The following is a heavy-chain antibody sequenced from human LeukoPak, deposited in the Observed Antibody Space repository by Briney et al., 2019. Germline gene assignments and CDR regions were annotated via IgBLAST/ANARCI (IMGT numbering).Heavy chain of an antibody. D-gene: IGHD3-10*01. J-gene: IGHJ4*02. CDR2: IYYSGST. V-gene: IGHV4-39*01. CDR1: GGSISSGGYS. Sequence: SETLSLTCAVSGGSISSGGYSWGWIRQPPGKGLEWIGSIYYSGSTYYNPSLKSRVTISVDTSKNQFSLKLSSVTAADTAVYYCARLYYYGSGSYNWGQGTLVTVSS. CDR3: ARLYYYGSGSYN.